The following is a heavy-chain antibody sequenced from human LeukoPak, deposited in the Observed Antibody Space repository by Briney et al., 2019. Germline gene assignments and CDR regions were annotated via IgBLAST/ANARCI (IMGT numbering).Heavy chain of an antibody. CDR2: IWYDGSNK. CDR1: GFTFSSYG. V-gene: IGHV3-33*01. CDR3: ARDYEYQRIQLWPHYFDY. J-gene: IGHJ4*02. Sequence: PGGSLRLSCAASGFTFSSYGMHWVRQVLGKGLEWVAVIWYDGSNKYYADSVKGRFTISRDNSKNTLYLQMNSLRAEDTAVYYCARDYEYQRIQLWPHYFDYWGQGTLVTVSS. D-gene: IGHD5-18*01.